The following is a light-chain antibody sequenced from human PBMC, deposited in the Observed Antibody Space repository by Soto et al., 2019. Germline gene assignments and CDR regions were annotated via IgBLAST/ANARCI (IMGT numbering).Light chain of an antibody. CDR3: QQYYSYPRVT. V-gene: IGKV1-8*01. CDR1: QGISSY. J-gene: IGKJ3*01. CDR2: AAS. Sequence: ALRMTQSPSSFSASTGDRVTITCRASQGISSYLAWYQQKPGKAPKLLIYAASTLQSGVPSRFSGSGSRTDFTLTIRCLQSQDFATYYCQQYYSYPRVTFGPGTKVDIK.